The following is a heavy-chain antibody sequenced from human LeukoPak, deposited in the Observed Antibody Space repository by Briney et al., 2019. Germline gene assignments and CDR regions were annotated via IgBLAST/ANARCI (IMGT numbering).Heavy chain of an antibody. J-gene: IGHJ5*02. V-gene: IGHV1-46*01. CDR1: GYTFTSYA. CDR2: ITPTGGST. Sequence: ASVKVSCKASGYTFTSYAMNWVRQAPGQGLEWMGIITPTGGSTSYAQKFQGRVTMTRDMSTSTVYMELSSLRSQDTAVYYCASGGLRYFSRFDPWGQGTLVTVSS. CDR3: ASGGLRYFSRFDP. D-gene: IGHD3-9*01.